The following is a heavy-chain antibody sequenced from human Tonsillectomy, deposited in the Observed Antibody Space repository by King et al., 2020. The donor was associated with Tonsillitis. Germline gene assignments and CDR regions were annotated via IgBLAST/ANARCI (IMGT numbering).Heavy chain of an antibody. CDR3: VKDLIYYGGYFQH. Sequence: VQLVESGGGWDKLGGPWSPPGEVLGFPSGGLAMTGAARPQGRGREGVPGISVRGVTTYYADSVKGRFTISGDNSKNALYPQMNSLRAEDTAVYSCVKDLIYYGGYFQHWGQGILVTVSS. V-gene: IGHV3-23*04. J-gene: IGHJ1*01. CDR1: GFPSGGLA. D-gene: IGHD3-16*01. CDR2: ISVRGVTT.